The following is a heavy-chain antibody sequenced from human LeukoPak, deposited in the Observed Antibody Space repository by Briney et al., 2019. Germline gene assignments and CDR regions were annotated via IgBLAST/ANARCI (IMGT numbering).Heavy chain of an antibody. V-gene: IGHV3-11*01. CDR2: ISSSGSTI. J-gene: IGHJ4*02. Sequence: GGSLRLSCAASGFTFSDYYMSWIRQAPGKGLEWVSYISSSGSTIYYADSVKGRFTISRDNAKNSLYLQMNSLRAEDTAVYYCARDRDVVVPAAMRGGGFDYWGQGTLVTVSS. CDR1: GFTFSDYY. D-gene: IGHD2-2*01. CDR3: ARDRDVVVPAAMRGGGFDY.